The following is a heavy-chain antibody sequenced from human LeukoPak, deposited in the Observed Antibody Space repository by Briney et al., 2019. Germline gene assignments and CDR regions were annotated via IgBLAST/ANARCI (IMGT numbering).Heavy chain of an antibody. V-gene: IGHV3-7*05. D-gene: IGHD3-10*01. CDR1: GFTFSNYW. J-gene: IGHJ5*02. CDR3: VRGSSGTVVRGVAWAWFDP. Sequence: GGSLRLSCVASGFTFSNYWMTWVRQAPGKGLEWVANINPDGGEKHFVDSVRGRFTISRDNAKDSLYLQMNSLRTEDTAVYYCVRGSSGTVVRGVAWAWFDPWGQGTLVTVSS. CDR2: INPDGGEK.